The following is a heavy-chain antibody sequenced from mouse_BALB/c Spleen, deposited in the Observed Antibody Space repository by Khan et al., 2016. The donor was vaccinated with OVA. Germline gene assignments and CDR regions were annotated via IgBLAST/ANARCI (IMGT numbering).Heavy chain of an antibody. J-gene: IGHJ3*01. V-gene: IGHV1S81*02. CDR2: INPSDGDT. CDR1: GYTFTSYY. D-gene: IGHD2-1*01. Sequence: QVQLQQSGAELVKPGASVKLSCKASGYTFTSYYMYWVKQRPGQGLEWIGEINPSDGDTNFNEKFKSKATLTVDKSSSTAYMQLSSLTSEDSVVYYCTRSGYGTFAYWGQGTLVTVSA. CDR3: TRSGYGTFAY.